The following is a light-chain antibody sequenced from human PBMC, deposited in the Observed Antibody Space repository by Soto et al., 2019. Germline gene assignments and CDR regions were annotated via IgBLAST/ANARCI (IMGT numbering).Light chain of an antibody. Sequence: EFVLAQSPATLSLSPGEGATLSCRASQSINNQLAWYQQKPGQAPRLLIYDASKRATGIPVRFSGTGSGTDVTLTLSSLEPEDFAVYYCQQCTNWPPTFGQGTKVEI. CDR1: QSINNQ. J-gene: IGKJ1*01. V-gene: IGKV3-11*01. CDR2: DAS. CDR3: QQCTNWPPT.